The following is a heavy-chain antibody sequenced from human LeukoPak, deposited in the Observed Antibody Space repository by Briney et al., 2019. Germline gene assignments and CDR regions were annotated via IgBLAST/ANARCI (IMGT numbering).Heavy chain of an antibody. V-gene: IGHV4-34*01. Sequence: MASETLSLTCAVYGGSFSGYYWSWIRQPPGKGLEWIGEINHSGSTNYNPSLKSRVTISVDTSKNQFSLKLSSVTAADTAVYYCARGIGFYYFDYWGQGTLVTVSS. CDR3: ARGIGFYYFDY. CDR2: INHSGST. J-gene: IGHJ4*02. CDR1: GGSFSGYY. D-gene: IGHD3-22*01.